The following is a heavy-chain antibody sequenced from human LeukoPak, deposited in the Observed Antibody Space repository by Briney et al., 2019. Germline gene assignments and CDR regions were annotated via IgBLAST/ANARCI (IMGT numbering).Heavy chain of an antibody. D-gene: IGHD3-22*01. CDR2: INHSGST. CDR1: GGSFSGYY. J-gene: IGHJ4*02. CDR3: ARVPTYGYYDSSGYYNADYFDY. V-gene: IGHV4-34*01. Sequence: SETLSLTCAVYGGSFSGYYWSWIRQPPGKGLEWIGEINHSGSTNYNPSLKSRVTISVDTSKNQFSLKLSSVTAADTAVYYCARVPTYGYYDSSGYYNADYFDYSGQGTLVTVSS.